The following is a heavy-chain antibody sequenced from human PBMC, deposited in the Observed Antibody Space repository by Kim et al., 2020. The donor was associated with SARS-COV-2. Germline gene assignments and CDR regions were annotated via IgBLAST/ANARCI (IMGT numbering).Heavy chain of an antibody. V-gene: IGHV4-59*08. CDR3: ARHGSTLGGPGAVSVFDY. Sequence: RRRVPISVDTSKNQFSLKLSSVTAADTAVYYCARHGSTLGGPGAVSVFDYWGQGTLVTVSS. J-gene: IGHJ4*02. D-gene: IGHD3-10*01.